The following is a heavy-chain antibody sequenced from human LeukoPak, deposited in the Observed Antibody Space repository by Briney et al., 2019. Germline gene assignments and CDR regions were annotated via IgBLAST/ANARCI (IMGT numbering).Heavy chain of an antibody. J-gene: IGHJ4*02. CDR2: IKVDGSEK. D-gene: IGHD3-16*01. Sequence: GGSLRLSCAASGFTFSDYWMSWVRQIAGKGLEWVANIKVDGSEKYYVDSVKGRFTISRDNAKNSLYLQMNSLRAEDTAVYYCAKDPGGDYEYFDYWGQGTLVTVSS. V-gene: IGHV3-7*01. CDR1: GFTFSDYW. CDR3: AKDPGGDYEYFDY.